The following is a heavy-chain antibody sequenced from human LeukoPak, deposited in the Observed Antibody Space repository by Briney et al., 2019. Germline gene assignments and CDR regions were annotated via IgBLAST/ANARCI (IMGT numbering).Heavy chain of an antibody. CDR2: INHSGST. D-gene: IGHD3-10*01. Sequence: PSETLSLTCSVYGVSLSGYFWSWIRQPPGKGLEWIGEINHSGSTNYNPSLKSRVTIPVETSKNQFSLKLSSVTAADTAVYYCARGLSFDPWGQGTLVTVSS. CDR1: GVSLSGYF. CDR3: ARGLSFDP. V-gene: IGHV4-34*01. J-gene: IGHJ5*02.